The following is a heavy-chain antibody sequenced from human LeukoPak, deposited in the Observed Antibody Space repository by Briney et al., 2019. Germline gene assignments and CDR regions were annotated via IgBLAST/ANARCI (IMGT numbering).Heavy chain of an antibody. CDR3: ARVQTHYDILTGYSQTPYFDY. J-gene: IGHJ4*02. CDR1: GGSFSGYY. D-gene: IGHD3-9*01. V-gene: IGHV4-59*08. Sequence: SETLSLTCAVYGGSFSGYYWSWIRQPPGKGLEWIGYIYYSGSTNYNPSLKSRVTISVDTSKNQFSLKLSSVTAADTAVYYCARVQTHYDILTGYSQTPYFDYWGQGTLVTVSS. CDR2: IYYSGST.